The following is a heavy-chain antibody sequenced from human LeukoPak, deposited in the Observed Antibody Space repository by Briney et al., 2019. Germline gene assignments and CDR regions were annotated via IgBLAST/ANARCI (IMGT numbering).Heavy chain of an antibody. J-gene: IGHJ4*02. CDR2: IKQDGSEQ. Sequence: GGSLRLSCAASGFTFSSYRMNWVRQAPGKGLEWVANIKQDGSEQHHVDSVKGRFTISRDNAKNSLFLQMNSLRAEDTAVYFCARGLRGTVGVDYWGQGTLVTVSS. D-gene: IGHD2-21*01. CDR3: ARGLRGTVGVDY. V-gene: IGHV3-7*04. CDR1: GFTFSSYR.